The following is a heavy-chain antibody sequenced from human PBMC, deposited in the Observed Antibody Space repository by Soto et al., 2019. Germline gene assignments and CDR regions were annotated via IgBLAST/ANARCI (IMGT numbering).Heavy chain of an antibody. D-gene: IGHD3-22*01. CDR1: GFTFSSYA. CDR2: ISGSGGST. CDR3: AKDRGLYYYDSSGYLY. Sequence: PGGSLRLSCAASGFTFSSYAMSWVRQAPGKGLEWVSAISGSGGSTYYADSVKGRFTISRDNSKNTLYLQMNSLGAEDTAVYYCAKDRGLYYYDSSGYLYWGQGTLVTVSS. V-gene: IGHV3-23*01. J-gene: IGHJ4*02.